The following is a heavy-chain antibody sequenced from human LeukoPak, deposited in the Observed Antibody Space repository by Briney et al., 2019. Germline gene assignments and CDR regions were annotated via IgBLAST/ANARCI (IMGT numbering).Heavy chain of an antibody. J-gene: IGHJ4*02. D-gene: IGHD5-24*01. CDR1: GYTFISYD. Sequence: ASVTVSCKASGYTFISYDINWVRQPAGRGLEWMGWMNPNSGNTGYAQKFQGRVTMTRNTSISTAYMKPSSLRSEDTAVYYCARGRRGYNDDYWGQGTLVTVSS. V-gene: IGHV1-8*01. CDR3: ARGRRGYNDDY. CDR2: MNPNSGNT.